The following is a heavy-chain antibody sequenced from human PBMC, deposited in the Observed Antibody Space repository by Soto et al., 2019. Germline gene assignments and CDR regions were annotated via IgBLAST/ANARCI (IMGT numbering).Heavy chain of an antibody. J-gene: IGHJ3*02. Sequence: QVRLQEWGPGLVKPSQTLSLKCSVSGGSITTGGRYWCWIRQLPGKGLEWIGDIYYSGNTYYNASLKRRVTISVEAAKNQFSLKLSSVTAADTAVYDCAQALVFTGGDGFDIWGQGRLVTVSS. D-gene: IGHD1-1*01. CDR2: IYYSGNT. CDR3: AQALVFTGGDGFDI. V-gene: IGHV4-31*02. CDR1: GGSITTGGRY.